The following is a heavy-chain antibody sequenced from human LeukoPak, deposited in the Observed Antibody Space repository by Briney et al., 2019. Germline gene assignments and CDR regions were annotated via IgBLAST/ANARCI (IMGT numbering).Heavy chain of an antibody. CDR2: IYYSGST. CDR1: GGSISTYY. CDR3: ARGPAADYPYNWFDP. Sequence: SETLSLTCTVSGGSISTYYWSWIRQPPGKGLEWIGYIYYSGSTNYNPSLKSRVTISVDTSKNQFSLKLSSATAADTAVYYCARGPAADYPYNWFDPWGQGTLVTVSS. D-gene: IGHD6-13*01. J-gene: IGHJ5*02. V-gene: IGHV4-59*01.